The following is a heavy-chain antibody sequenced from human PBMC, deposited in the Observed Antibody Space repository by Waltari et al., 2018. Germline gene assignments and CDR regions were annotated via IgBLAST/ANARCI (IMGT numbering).Heavy chain of an antibody. D-gene: IGHD1-1*01. V-gene: IGHV3-23*01. Sequence: EMHLLESGGSLAQPGESLRLSCGAGGSPFIDSAMSGVRQDTGKGLEWVSTISNIDDTTYNAESVKGRFTISRDNSKSTLFLQMNSLRADDTAIYYCAKELERKPYYYYGWDVWGQGTTVTVSS. CDR2: ISNIDDTT. CDR1: GSPFIDSA. CDR3: AKELERKPYYYYGWDV. J-gene: IGHJ6*02.